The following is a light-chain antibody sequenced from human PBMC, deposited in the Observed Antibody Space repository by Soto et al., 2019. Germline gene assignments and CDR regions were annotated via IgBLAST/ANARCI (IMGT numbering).Light chain of an antibody. J-gene: IGLJ1*01. Sequence: QSVLTQPASVSGSPGQSITISCTGTSSDVGAYDYVSWYQHHPGKAPKLLIYEVSNRPSGVSSRFSGSKSGNTASLTISGLQAEDEADYYCSSYAGSSNVFGTGTKVTVL. V-gene: IGLV2-14*01. CDR2: EVS. CDR3: SSYAGSSNV. CDR1: SSDVGAYDY.